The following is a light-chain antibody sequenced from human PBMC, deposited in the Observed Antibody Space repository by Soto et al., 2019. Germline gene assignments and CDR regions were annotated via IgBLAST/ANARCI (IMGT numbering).Light chain of an antibody. J-gene: IGLJ2*01. Sequence: QPVLTQSPSASASLGASVKLTCTLSSGHSNYAIAWHQQQPEKGPRYWMKLNRDGSHSKGDGIPNRFSGSSSGAERYLTISSLQSEDEADYYCQTWGTGIVIFGGGPKLTVL. V-gene: IGLV4-69*01. CDR2: LNRDGSH. CDR1: SGHSNYA. CDR3: QTWGTGIVI.